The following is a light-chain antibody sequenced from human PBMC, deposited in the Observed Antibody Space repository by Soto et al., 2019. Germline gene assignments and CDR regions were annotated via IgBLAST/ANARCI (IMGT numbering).Light chain of an antibody. J-gene: IGKJ3*01. CDR1: QGITND. CDR2: AAS. CDR3: RQFNSDPFT. V-gene: IGKV1-9*01. Sequence: DIQLTQSPSFLSASVGDRVTITCRASQGITNDLAWYQQKPGKAPKLLIYAASSLQRGVPSTFSGSGFGTEFTLTISSLQPEDFATYFCRQFNSDPFTFGPGTTVDFK.